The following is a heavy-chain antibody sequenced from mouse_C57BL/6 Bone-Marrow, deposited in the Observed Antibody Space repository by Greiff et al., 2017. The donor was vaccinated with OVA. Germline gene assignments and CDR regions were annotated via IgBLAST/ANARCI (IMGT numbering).Heavy chain of an antibody. CDR1: GYTFTDYE. CDR3: TRDYYYGSSSAWFAY. J-gene: IGHJ3*01. V-gene: IGHV1-15*01. Sequence: QVQLQQSGAELVRPGASVTLSCKASGYTFTDYEMHWVKQTPVHGLEWIGAIDPETGGTAYNQKFKGKAILTADKSSSTAYMELRSLTSEDSAVYYCTRDYYYGSSSAWFAYWGQGTLVTVSA. CDR2: IDPETGGT. D-gene: IGHD1-1*01.